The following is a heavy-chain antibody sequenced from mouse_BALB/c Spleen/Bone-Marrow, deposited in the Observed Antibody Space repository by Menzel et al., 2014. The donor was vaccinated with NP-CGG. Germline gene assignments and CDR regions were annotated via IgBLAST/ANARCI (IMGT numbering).Heavy chain of an antibody. V-gene: IGHV5-6-5*01. Sequence: EVQVVESGGGLVKPGGSLKLSCAASGFTFSSYAMSWVRQTPEKRLEWVASISSGGSTYYPDSVKGRFTISRDNVRNILYLQMGSLRSEDTAMYYCARVTDTFYYGSSHWYFDVWGAGTTVTVSS. CDR1: GFTFSSYA. CDR2: ISSGGST. CDR3: ARVTDTFYYGSSHWYFDV. D-gene: IGHD1-1*01. J-gene: IGHJ1*01.